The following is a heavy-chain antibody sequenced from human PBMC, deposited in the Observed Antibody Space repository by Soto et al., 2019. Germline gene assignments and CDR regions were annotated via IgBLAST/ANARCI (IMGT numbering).Heavy chain of an antibody. CDR3: ANRKVGWYFDL. J-gene: IGHJ2*01. V-gene: IGHV3-23*01. D-gene: IGHD1-26*01. CDR2: ISGSGGST. Sequence: EVQLLESGGGLVQPGGSLRLSCAASGFTFSSYAMSWVRQAPGKGLELVSAISGSGGSTYYADSVKGRFTISRDNSKNTLYMQMNSLRAEDTAVYYCANRKVGWYFDLWGRGTLVTVSS. CDR1: GFTFSSYA.